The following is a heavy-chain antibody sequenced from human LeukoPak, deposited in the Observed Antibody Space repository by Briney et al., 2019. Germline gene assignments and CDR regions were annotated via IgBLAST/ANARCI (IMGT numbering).Heavy chain of an antibody. D-gene: IGHD5-18*01. CDR3: TSYSYSGNY. CDR2: IGKTFSTA. Sequence: PGGSLRLSCAVSGFSLMSTDMHWVRQAPGKGLEWISYIGKTFSTAYYADPVRGRFTISTDNAQNSLYLQMNSLRAEDTAVYYCTSYSYSGNYWGQGTPVTVSS. V-gene: IGHV3-48*01. CDR1: GFSLMSTD. J-gene: IGHJ4*02.